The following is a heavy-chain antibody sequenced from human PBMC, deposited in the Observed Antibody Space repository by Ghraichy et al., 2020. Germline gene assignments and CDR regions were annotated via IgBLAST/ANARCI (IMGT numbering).Heavy chain of an antibody. CDR2: ISFDGSNQ. CDR1: GFTFRTFG. Sequence: GGSLRLSCAASGFTFRTFGMHWVRQAPGKGLEWVAVISFDGSNQYYADSVKGRFTISRDNSRNTLDLQMNSLRTEDTAVYYCGKGDGYYYYGLDVWGQGTTVTVSS. CDR3: GKGDGYYYYGLDV. J-gene: IGHJ6*02. V-gene: IGHV3-30*18.